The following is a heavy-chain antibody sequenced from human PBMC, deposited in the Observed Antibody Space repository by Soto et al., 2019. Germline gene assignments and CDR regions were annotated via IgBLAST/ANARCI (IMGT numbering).Heavy chain of an antibody. CDR1: GGAFSAYY. V-gene: IGHV4-34*01. CDR3: ARIVLMVSIDY. J-gene: IGHJ4*02. Sequence: PSETLALTGAGYGGAFSAYYWTWIRQPPGKGLEWIGEINHSGSTNYNPSLKSRVTISVDTSKNQFSLKLSSVTAADTAVYYCARIVLMVSIDYWGQGTLVTVSS. D-gene: IGHD2-8*01. CDR2: INHSGST.